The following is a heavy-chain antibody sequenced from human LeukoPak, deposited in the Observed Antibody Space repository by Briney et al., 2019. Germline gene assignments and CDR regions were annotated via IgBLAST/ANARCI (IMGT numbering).Heavy chain of an antibody. V-gene: IGHV3-49*04. CDR1: GFTFGDYA. D-gene: IGHD3-10*01. CDR3: TRVSRSGSXSDF. CDR2: IRSQGYGGTT. Sequence: PGGSLRLSCTTSGFTFGDYAMSWVRQAPGKGLEWVGLIRSQGYGGTTQYAASVKGRFTISRDDSKSIAYLQMNSLKTEDTAVYYCTRVSRSGSXSDFWGXXTLVTVSS. J-gene: IGHJ4*02.